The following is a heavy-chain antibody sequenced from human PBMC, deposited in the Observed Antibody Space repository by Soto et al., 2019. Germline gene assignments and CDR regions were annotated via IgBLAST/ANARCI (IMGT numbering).Heavy chain of an antibody. CDR2: TRNKANSYTT. CDR1: GFTFSDHY. CDR3: VRPSFCSGGSCPFGED. J-gene: IGHJ4*02. V-gene: IGHV3-72*01. D-gene: IGHD2-15*01. Sequence: EVQLVESGGGLVQPGGSLRLSCAASGFTFSDHYMDWVRQAPGKGLEWVGRTRNKANSYTTEYAASVKGRFTISRDDSKNSQYLQMNSLKAEDTAVYYCVRPSFCSGGSCPFGEDWGQGTLVTVSS.